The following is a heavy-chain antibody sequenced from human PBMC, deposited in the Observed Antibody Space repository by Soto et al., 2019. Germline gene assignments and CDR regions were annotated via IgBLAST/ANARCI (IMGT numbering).Heavy chain of an antibody. J-gene: IGHJ4*02. CDR2: ITVNGGNT. CDR1: GYSFINYG. V-gene: IGHV1-18*04. CDR3: GRGLGGGWYYFDY. D-gene: IGHD6-19*01. Sequence: QGHLVQSGVEVKEPGASVRVSCKASGYSFINYGIGWVRQAPGQGLEWMGWITVNGGNTNYPQKFQGRVTMTTDTPTSTAYMELRRLTSADTAVYYCGRGLGGGWYYFDYWGPGTLVTVSS.